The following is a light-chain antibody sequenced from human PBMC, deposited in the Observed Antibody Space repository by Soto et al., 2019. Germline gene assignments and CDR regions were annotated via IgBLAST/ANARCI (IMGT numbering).Light chain of an antibody. Sequence: DIVMTQSPATLSVSPGEGATLSCMASQSVHSALAWYQQRPGQTPRLLNYDASTRATGIPDRFSGSGSGTECTLTISSLQSEDFAIYYCQQYGTWPPLTFGGGTKVEI. CDR1: QSVHSA. J-gene: IGKJ4*01. V-gene: IGKV3-15*01. CDR3: QQYGTWPPLT. CDR2: DAS.